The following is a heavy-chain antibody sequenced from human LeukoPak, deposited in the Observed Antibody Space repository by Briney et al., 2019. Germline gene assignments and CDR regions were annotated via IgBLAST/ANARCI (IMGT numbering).Heavy chain of an antibody. J-gene: IGHJ6*02. CDR2: INDSGST. Sequence: SETLSLTCAVYGGSFSAYFWSWIRQPPGKGPEWVGEINDSGSTNYNPRPLSRVTISVDTSKTQFSLKLSSVTAADTAVYYCARVDTAMVDYGMDVWGQGTTVTVSS. D-gene: IGHD5-18*01. CDR1: GGSFSAYF. V-gene: IGHV4-34*01. CDR3: ARVDTAMVDYGMDV.